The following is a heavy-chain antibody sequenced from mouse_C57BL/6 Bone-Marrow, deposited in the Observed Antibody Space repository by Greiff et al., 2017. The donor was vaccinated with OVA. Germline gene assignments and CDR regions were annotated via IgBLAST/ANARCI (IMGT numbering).Heavy chain of an antibody. V-gene: IGHV1-18*01. D-gene: IGHD1-1*01. CDR1: GYTFTDYN. Sequence: VQLQQSGPELVKPGASVKIPCKASGYTFTDYNMDWVKQSHGKSLEWIGDINPNNGGTIYNQKFKGKATLTVDKSSSTAYMELRSLTSEDTAVYYCARVVYYYGSSHWYFDVWGTGTTVTVSS. CDR3: ARVVYYYGSSHWYFDV. J-gene: IGHJ1*03. CDR2: INPNNGGT.